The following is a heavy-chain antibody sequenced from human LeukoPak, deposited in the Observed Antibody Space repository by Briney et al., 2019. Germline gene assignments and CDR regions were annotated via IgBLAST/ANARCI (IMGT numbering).Heavy chain of an antibody. V-gene: IGHV3-21*01. D-gene: IGHD1-7*01. CDR3: ARGELGLFDY. CDR1: GFTFSSYS. CDR2: ISSSSSYI. Sequence: GGSLRLSCAASGFTFSSYSMNWVRQAPGKGLEWVSSISSSSSYIYYADSVKGRFTISRDNAKNSLYLQTNSLRAEDTAVYYCARGELGLFDYWGQGTLVTVSS. J-gene: IGHJ4*02.